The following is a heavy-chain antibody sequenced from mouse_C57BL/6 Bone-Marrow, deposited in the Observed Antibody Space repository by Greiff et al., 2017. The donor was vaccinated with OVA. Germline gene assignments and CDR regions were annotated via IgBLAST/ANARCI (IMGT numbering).Heavy chain of an antibody. Sequence: EVQLQQSGPELVKPGASVKIPCKASGYTFTDYNMDWVKQSHGKSLEWIGDINPNNGGTIYNQKFKGKATLTVDKSSSTAYMELRSLTSEDTAVYYCARRATTVVAPYYFDYWGQGTTLTVSS. CDR2: INPNNGGT. D-gene: IGHD1-1*01. CDR1: GYTFTDYN. CDR3: ARRATTVVAPYYFDY. V-gene: IGHV1-18*01. J-gene: IGHJ2*01.